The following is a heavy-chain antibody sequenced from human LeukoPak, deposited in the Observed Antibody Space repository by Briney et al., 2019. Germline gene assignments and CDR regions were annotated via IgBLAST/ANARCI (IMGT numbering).Heavy chain of an antibody. J-gene: IGHJ3*02. D-gene: IGHD2-15*01. CDR1: GFTFSSYA. Sequence: GGSLRLSCAASGFTFSSYAMHWVRQAPGKGLEYVSAISSSGGSTYYANSVKGRFTISRDNAKNSLYLQMNSLRAEDTAVYYCARGLDVVSATNDAFDIWGQGTMVTVSS. V-gene: IGHV3-64*01. CDR2: ISSSGGST. CDR3: ARGLDVVSATNDAFDI.